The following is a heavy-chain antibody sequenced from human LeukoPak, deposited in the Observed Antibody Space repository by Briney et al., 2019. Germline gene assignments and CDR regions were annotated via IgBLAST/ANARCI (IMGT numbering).Heavy chain of an antibody. D-gene: IGHD2-2*01. CDR2: ISGSGGST. V-gene: IGHV3-23*01. CDR3: AKGVRECTSTSCFRAADY. J-gene: IGHJ4*02. CDR1: GFTFSSYA. Sequence: PGGSLRLSCAASGFTFSSYAMSWVRQAPGKGLEWVSAISGSGGSTYYADSVKGRFTISRDNSKNTLYLQMNSLRAEDTAVYYCAKGVRECTSTSCFRAADYWGQGTLVTVSS.